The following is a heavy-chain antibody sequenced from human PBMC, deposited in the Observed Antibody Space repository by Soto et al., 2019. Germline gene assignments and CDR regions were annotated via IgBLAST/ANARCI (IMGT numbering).Heavy chain of an antibody. V-gene: IGHV4-59*08. J-gene: IGHJ4*02. CDR1: GGSISSYS. Sequence: PSETLSLTCTVSGGSISSYSWSWIRQPPGKGLEWIGYMYHSGSTYYNPSLKSRVTISIDTSKNQFSLKLSSVTAADTAVYYCARLHYDSSGYYPIFDYWGQGTLVTVSS. CDR2: MYHSGST. D-gene: IGHD3-22*01. CDR3: ARLHYDSSGYYPIFDY.